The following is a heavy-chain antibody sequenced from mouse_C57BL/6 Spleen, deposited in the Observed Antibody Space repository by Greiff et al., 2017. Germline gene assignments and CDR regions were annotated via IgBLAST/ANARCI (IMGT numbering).Heavy chain of an antibody. Sequence: EVQLQQSGAELVRPGASVKLSCPASGFNIKDYYMHWVKQRPEQGLEWIGRIDPEDGDTEYAPKFQGKDTMTADTSSNTAYLQLSSLTSEDTAGYYCTTRGGSTGFDYWGQGTTLTVSS. J-gene: IGHJ2*01. D-gene: IGHD1-1*01. CDR1: GFNIKDYY. CDR2: IDPEDGDT. V-gene: IGHV14-1*01. CDR3: TTRGGSTGFDY.